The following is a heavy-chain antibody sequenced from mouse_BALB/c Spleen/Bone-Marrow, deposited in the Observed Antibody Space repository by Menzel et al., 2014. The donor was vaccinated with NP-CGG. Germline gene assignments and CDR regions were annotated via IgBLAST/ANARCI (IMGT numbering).Heavy chain of an antibody. CDR1: GFSLTNYG. Sequence: QVQLQQSGPGLVAPSQSLSITCTVSGFSLTNYGISWVRQPPGKGLEWLGVIWGDGSTNYHSALISRLSISKDNSKSQVLLKLNSLRTDDTATYYCRGGPWFAYWGQGTLVTVSA. CDR2: IWGDGST. V-gene: IGHV2-3*01. CDR3: RGGPWFAY. J-gene: IGHJ3*01. D-gene: IGHD3-3*01.